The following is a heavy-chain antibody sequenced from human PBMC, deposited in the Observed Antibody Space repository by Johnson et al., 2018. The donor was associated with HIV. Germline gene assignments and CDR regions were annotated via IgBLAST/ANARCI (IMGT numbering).Heavy chain of an antibody. CDR2: ISSDGSNR. D-gene: IGHD3-10*01. V-gene: IGHV3-30*03. CDR1: GFTVSSKY. CDR3: ARDIMRAGSYYDAFDI. Sequence: QVQLMESGGGLIQPGGSLRLSCAASGFTVSSKYMSWVRQAPGKGLEWVALISSDGSNRYYADSVKGRFTISRDNSKNTLYLQMNSLRAEDTAVYYCARDIMRAGSYYDAFDIWGQGTMVTVSS. J-gene: IGHJ3*02.